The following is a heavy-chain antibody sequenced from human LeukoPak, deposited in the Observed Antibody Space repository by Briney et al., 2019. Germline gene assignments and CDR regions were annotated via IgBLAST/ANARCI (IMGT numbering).Heavy chain of an antibody. CDR2: IYYSGST. CDR1: GGSISSSSYY. Sequence: PSETLSLTCTVSGGSISSSSYYWGWIRQPPGKGLEWIGSIYYSGSTYYNPSLKSRVTISVDTSKNQFSPKLSSVTAADTAVYYCARRDGYNRQYFDYWGQGTLVTVSS. J-gene: IGHJ4*02. D-gene: IGHD5-24*01. CDR3: ARRDGYNRQYFDY. V-gene: IGHV4-39*07.